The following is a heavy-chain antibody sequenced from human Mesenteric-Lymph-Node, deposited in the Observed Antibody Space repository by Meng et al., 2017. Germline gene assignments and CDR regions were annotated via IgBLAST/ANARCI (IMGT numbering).Heavy chain of an antibody. CDR3: ARVSGSPLLWF. CDR2: TYFGAGT. Sequence: GESLKISCAASGFTVSCKSMSWVRHSPGKGLEWVAVTYFGAGTYYADSVRGRFNLSRDDSKDTVHLQMNSLRVDDTAVYYCARVSGSPLLWFWGQGTLVTVAS. D-gene: IGHD3-10*01. V-gene: IGHV3-53*01. J-gene: IGHJ4*02. CDR1: GFTVSCKS.